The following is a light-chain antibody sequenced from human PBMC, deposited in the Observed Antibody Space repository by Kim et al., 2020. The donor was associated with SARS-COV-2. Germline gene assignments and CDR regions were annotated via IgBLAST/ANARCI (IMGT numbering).Light chain of an antibody. CDR1: QDISNS. CDR3: QKYNSAPWT. V-gene: IGKV1-27*01. CDR2: AAS. Sequence: DIQMTQSPSSLSVSVGDRVTITCRASQDISNSLAWYQQKPGKVPQLLIYAASALQSGVPSRFSGSGSRTDFTLTISSLQPEDVATYYCQKYNSAPWTFGQGTKVEIK. J-gene: IGKJ1*01.